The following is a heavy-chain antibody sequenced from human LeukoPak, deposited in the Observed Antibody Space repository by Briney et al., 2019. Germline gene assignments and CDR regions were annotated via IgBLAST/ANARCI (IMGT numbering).Heavy chain of an antibody. D-gene: IGHD5-24*01. J-gene: IGHJ4*02. CDR2: ISGSGGST. CDR3: AKRGLSRGYNHHFDY. Sequence: PGGSLRLSCAASGFTFSSYAMGWVRQAPGKGLEWVSAISGSGGSTYYADSVKGRFTISRDNSKNTLYLQMNSLRAEDTAVYYCAKRGLSRGYNHHFDYWGQGTLVTVSS. V-gene: IGHV3-23*01. CDR1: GFTFSSYA.